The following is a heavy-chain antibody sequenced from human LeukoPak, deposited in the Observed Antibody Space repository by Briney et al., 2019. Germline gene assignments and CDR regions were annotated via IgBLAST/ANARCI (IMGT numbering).Heavy chain of an antibody. Sequence: GASVKVSCKASGGTFSSYAISWVRQAPGQGLEWMGGIIPIFGTANYAQKFQGRVTITTDESTSTAYMELSSLRSEDTAVYYCATLERSSWQQLVHGYYYMDVWGKGTTVTVSS. D-gene: IGHD6-13*01. CDR1: GGTFSSYA. J-gene: IGHJ6*03. CDR3: ATLERSSWQQLVHGYYYMDV. CDR2: IIPIFGTA. V-gene: IGHV1-69*05.